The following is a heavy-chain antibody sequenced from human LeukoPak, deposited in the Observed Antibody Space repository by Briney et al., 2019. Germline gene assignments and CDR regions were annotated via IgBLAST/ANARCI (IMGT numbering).Heavy chain of an antibody. D-gene: IGHD5-24*01. CDR3: ARVGGMTTINNAAFDI. CDR1: GGSINSDY. Sequence: SETLSLTCSVSGGSINSDYWNWIRQPPGKGLEWIGYIYHSGSTNYNLSLKSRVTISIDKSKKQFSLKLISVTAADTAIYYCARVGGMTTINNAAFDIWGQGTMVTVSS. CDR2: IYHSGST. V-gene: IGHV4-59*01. J-gene: IGHJ3*02.